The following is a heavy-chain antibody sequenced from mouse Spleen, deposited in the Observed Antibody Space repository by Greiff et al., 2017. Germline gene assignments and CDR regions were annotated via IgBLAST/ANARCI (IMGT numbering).Heavy chain of an antibody. CDR1: GFTFSSYG. Sequence: EVQGVESGGGLVKPGGSLKLSCAASGFTFSSYGMSWVRQTPEKRLEWVATISGGGSYTYYPDSVKGRFTISRDNAKNNLYLQMSSLRSEDTALYYCARENYYYGSSFFFDYWGQGTTLTVSS. CDR2: ISGGGSYT. V-gene: IGHV5-9-2*01. CDR3: ARENYYYGSSFFFDY. J-gene: IGHJ2*01. D-gene: IGHD1-1*01.